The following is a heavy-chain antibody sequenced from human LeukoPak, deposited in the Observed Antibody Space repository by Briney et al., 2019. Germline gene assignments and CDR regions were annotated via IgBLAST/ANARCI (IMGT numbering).Heavy chain of an antibody. J-gene: IGHJ6*02. CDR3: AREWRYGMDV. CDR1: VFTFIDYN. CDR2: ISSSSSHT. V-gene: IGHV3-11*06. Sequence: GGSLKLSWAASVFTFIDYNMSWIRQAPWKGLEWVSYISSSSSHTHYADSVKGRFTISRDNAKNSLYLQMNSLRAEDTAVYYCAREWRYGMDVWGQGTTVTVSS. D-gene: IGHD5-24*01.